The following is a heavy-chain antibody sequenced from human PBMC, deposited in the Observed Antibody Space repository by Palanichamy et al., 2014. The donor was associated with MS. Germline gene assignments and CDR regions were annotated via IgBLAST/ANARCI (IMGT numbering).Heavy chain of an antibody. D-gene: IGHD3-16*01. J-gene: IGHJ4*02. V-gene: IGHV3-53*01. CDR2: IYSGGST. Sequence: EVQLVESGGGLIQPGGSLRLSCAASGFTVSNNYMSWVRQAPGKGLEWVSIIYSGGSTYYADSVKGRFTISRDSSKNTLYLQVNSLRAEDTVVYYCTRLERGTATAFDYWGQGTLVTVSS. CDR3: TRLERGTATAFDY. CDR1: GFTVSNNY.